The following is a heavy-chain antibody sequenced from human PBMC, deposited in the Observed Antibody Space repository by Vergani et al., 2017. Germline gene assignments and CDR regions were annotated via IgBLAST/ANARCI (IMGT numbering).Heavy chain of an antibody. Sequence: QVQLVQSGAEVKKPGASVKVSCKASGYTFTSYDINWVRQATGQGLEWMGWMNLNSGNTGYAQKFQGRVTMTRNTSISTAYMELSSLRSEDTAVYYCARGSGRYDFWSGYSRKIYYFDYWGQGTLVTVSS. CDR3: ARGSGRYDFWSGYSRKIYYFDY. CDR2: MNLNSGNT. V-gene: IGHV1-8*01. D-gene: IGHD3-3*01. CDR1: GYTFTSYD. J-gene: IGHJ4*02.